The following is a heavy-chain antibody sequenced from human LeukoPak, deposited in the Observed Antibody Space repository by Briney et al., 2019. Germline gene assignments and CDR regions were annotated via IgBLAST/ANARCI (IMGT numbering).Heavy chain of an antibody. CDR2: IGTSGSTI. CDR3: ARVPYYAFWTGYTLDI. CDR1: GFTFSSYK. J-gene: IGHJ3*02. Sequence: GGSLRLSCAASGFTFSSYKMTWIRQAPGKGLEWVSYIGTSGSTIYYADSVKGRFTISRDNAENSLYLQMNSLRAEDTAVYYCARVPYYAFWTGYTLDIWGKGTMVTVSS. D-gene: IGHD3-3*01. V-gene: IGHV3-48*03.